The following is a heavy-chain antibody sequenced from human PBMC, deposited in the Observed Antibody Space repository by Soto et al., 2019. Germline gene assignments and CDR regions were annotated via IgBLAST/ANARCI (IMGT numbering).Heavy chain of an antibody. J-gene: IGHJ4*02. CDR2: ISYDGSNK. V-gene: IGHV3-30-3*01. Sequence: QVQLVESGGGVVQPGRSLRLSCAASGFTFSSYAMHWVRQAPGKGLEWVAVISYDGSNKYYADSLKGRFTISRDNSKNTLYLQMNSLRAEVTAVYYCARDRAPRGYSYGFGYWGQGTLVTVSS. CDR1: GFTFSSYA. D-gene: IGHD5-18*01. CDR3: ARDRAPRGYSYGFGY.